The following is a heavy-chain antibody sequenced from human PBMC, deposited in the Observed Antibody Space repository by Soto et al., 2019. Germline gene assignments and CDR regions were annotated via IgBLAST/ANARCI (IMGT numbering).Heavy chain of an antibody. Sequence: GASVKVSCKTSGYNFISYGLSWGRQAPGQGLEWMGWITPFNGNTNYPQRFRGKITMTTDTATNTGYLEVRNLKSDDTAVYYCVRDYSSFPDLRGQGTLVTV. CDR2: ITPFNGNT. J-gene: IGHJ5*02. D-gene: IGHD4-4*01. V-gene: IGHV1-18*04. CDR1: GYNFISYG. CDR3: VRDYSSFPDL.